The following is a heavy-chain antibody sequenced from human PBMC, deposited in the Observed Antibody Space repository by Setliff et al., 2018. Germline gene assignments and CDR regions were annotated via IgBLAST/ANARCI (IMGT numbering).Heavy chain of an antibody. J-gene: IGHJ1*01. CDR3: ASRNSDGGPEYFQH. D-gene: IGHD1-26*01. CDR1: GGSISSGVYY. CDR2: IYHGGKT. Sequence: PSETLSLTCTVSGGSISSGVYYWGWIRQPPGKGLEWIGRIYHGGKTYYNTSLESRLTISVDTSKNQFSLKLMPVTAADTAVYYCASRNSDGGPEYFQHWGQGALVTVSS. V-gene: IGHV4-39*07.